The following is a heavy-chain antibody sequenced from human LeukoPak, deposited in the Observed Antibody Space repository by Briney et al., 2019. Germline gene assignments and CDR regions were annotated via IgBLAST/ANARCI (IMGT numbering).Heavy chain of an antibody. D-gene: IGHD2-2*02. V-gene: IGHV4-59*01. CDR2: TYYGGST. J-gene: IGHJ4*02. Sequence: SETLSLTCNVSSDSISSYYWSWIRQPPGKGLEWIGYTYYGGSTDYSPSLKSRLTISVDTSKNQFSLKLSSVTAADTAVYYCAIGTYTDPFFDYWGQGTLVTVSS. CDR3: AIGTYTDPFFDY. CDR1: SDSISSYY.